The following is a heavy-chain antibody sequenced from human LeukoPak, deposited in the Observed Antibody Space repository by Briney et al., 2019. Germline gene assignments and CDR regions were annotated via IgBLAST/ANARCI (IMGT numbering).Heavy chain of an antibody. CDR3: ARESLITVTRYFDY. CDR1: GYTFTGYY. Sequence: ASVKVSCKASGYTFTGYYIHWVRQAPGQGLECMGWINPNSGGTNYAQNFQGRVTMTRDTSISTAYMELSRLRSDDTAVYYCARESLITVTRYFDYWGQGTLVTVSS. V-gene: IGHV1-2*02. D-gene: IGHD4-17*01. CDR2: INPNSGGT. J-gene: IGHJ4*02.